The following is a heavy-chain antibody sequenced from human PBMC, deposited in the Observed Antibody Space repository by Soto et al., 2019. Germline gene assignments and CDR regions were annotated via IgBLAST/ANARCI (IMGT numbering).Heavy chain of an antibody. J-gene: IGHJ6*02. CDR1: GFTFSSYS. D-gene: IGHD3-10*01. Sequence: GGSLRLSCAASGFTFSSYSMNWVRQAPGKGLEWVSSISSSSSYIYYADSVKGRFTISRDNAKNSLYLQMNSLRAEDTAVYYCARVDYYGSGSYSLYGMDVWGQGTTVTVS. CDR2: ISSSSSYI. CDR3: ARVDYYGSGSYSLYGMDV. V-gene: IGHV3-21*01.